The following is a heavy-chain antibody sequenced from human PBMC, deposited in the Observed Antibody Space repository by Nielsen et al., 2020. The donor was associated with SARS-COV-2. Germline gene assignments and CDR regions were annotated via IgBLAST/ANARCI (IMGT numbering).Heavy chain of an antibody. J-gene: IGHJ4*02. CDR3: ARLGWGSFDY. D-gene: IGHD6-19*01. Sequence: SETLSLTCTVYSGSFSEYYWNWIRQSPGKGLEWIGEINHSGSTNYNPSLKSRVTISVDTSKNQFSLKLSSVTAADTAVYYCARLGWGSFDYWGQGTLVTVSS. CDR2: INHSGST. V-gene: IGHV4-34*01. CDR1: SGSFSEYY.